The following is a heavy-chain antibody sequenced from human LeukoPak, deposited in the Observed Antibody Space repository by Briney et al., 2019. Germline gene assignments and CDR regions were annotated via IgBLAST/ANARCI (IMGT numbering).Heavy chain of an antibody. CDR3: ARAPAFGTVDY. J-gene: IGHJ4*02. CDR2: IKPEGSEK. V-gene: IGHV3-7*01. D-gene: IGHD3-16*01. CDR1: GFTFSSHW. Sequence: PGGSLRLSCAASGFTFSSHWMSCVRQAPGKGLEWVANIKPEGSEKYPVDSVKGRFTVTRDTARTTLYLQMSRLRDDDSAVYYCARAPAFGTVDYWGQGTLVTVSS.